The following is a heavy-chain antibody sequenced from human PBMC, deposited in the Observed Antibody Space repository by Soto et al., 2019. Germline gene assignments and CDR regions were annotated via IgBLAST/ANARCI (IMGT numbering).Heavy chain of an antibody. V-gene: IGHV3-48*02. CDR2: ISSSSSTI. Sequence: LRLSCAASGFTFSSYSMNWVRQAPGKGLEWVSYISSSSSTIYYADSVKGRFTISRDNAKNSLYLQMNSLRDEDTAVYYCARDGGYCSSTSCRNNYGMDVWGQGTTVTVSS. D-gene: IGHD2-2*01. J-gene: IGHJ6*02. CDR3: ARDGGYCSSTSCRNNYGMDV. CDR1: GFTFSSYS.